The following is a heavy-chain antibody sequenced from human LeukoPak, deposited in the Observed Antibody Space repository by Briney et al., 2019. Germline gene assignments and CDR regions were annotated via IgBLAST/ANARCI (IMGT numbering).Heavy chain of an antibody. V-gene: IGHV4-61*02. Sequence: SQTLSLTCTVSGGSISSGSYYWSWIRQPAGKGLGWIGRIYTSGSTKYNPSLKSRVTISVDTSKNQFSLKLSSVTAADTAVYYCARALPDWFDPWGQGTLVTVSS. CDR1: GGSISSGSYY. CDR2: IYTSGST. J-gene: IGHJ5*02. CDR3: ARALPDWFDP.